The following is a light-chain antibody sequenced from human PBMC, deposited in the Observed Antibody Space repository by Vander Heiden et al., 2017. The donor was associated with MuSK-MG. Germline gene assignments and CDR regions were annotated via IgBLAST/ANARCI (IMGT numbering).Light chain of an antibody. CDR2: DDS. V-gene: IGLV3-21*02. Sequence: LTPPLSLSVAPGPTARITCGGNNIGSKIVHWYQQKPGQAPVLVVHDDSDRPSGIPERISGSNSGNTATLTISRVEAGDEADYYCQVWDSSSNQVVFGGGTKVTVL. J-gene: IGLJ2*01. CDR1: NIGSKI. CDR3: QVWDSSSNQVV.